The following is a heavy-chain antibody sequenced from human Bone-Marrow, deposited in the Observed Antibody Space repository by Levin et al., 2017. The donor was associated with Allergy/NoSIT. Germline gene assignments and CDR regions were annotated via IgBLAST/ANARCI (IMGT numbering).Heavy chain of an antibody. CDR3: AKGADIVLVPAATSEFQWSMDV. CDR1: GFTFDDYA. V-gene: IGHV3-9*01. J-gene: IGHJ6*02. D-gene: IGHD2-2*01. Sequence: PGGSLRLSCAASGFTFDDYAMHWVRQAPGKGLEWVSGISWNSGSIGYADSVKGRFTISRDNAKNSLYLQMNSLRAEDTALYYCAKGADIVLVPAATSEFQWSMDVWGQGTTVTVSS. CDR2: ISWNSGSI.